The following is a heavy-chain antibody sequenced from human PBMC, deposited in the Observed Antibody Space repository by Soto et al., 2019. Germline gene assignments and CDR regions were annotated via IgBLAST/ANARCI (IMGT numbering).Heavy chain of an antibody. CDR1: GFTFSSYV. Sequence: QVQLVESGGGVVQPGRSLRLSCAASGFTFSSYVMHWVRQAPGKGLEWVTLISYDGSEKYYADSVRGRFTISRDNSKNTLYLQMSSLRAEDTAVYYCAKAGEEQLLDYYYYMDVWVKGTTVTVSS. D-gene: IGHD2-2*01. CDR2: ISYDGSEK. V-gene: IGHV3-30*18. CDR3: AKAGEEQLLDYYYYMDV. J-gene: IGHJ6*03.